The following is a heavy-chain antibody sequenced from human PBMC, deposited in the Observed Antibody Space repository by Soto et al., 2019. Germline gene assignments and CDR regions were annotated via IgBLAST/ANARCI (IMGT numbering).Heavy chain of an antibody. V-gene: IGHV4-59*01. J-gene: IGHJ2*01. CDR3: AREIRMYSSSWYGYFDL. Sequence: QVQLQESGPGLVKPSETLSLTCTVSGGSISSYYWSWIRQPPGKGLEWIGYIYYSGSTNYNPSLKSRVTISVDTSKHQFSLKLSSVTAADTAVYYCAREIRMYSSSWYGYFDLWGRGTLVTVSS. CDR2: IYYSGST. CDR1: GGSISSYY. D-gene: IGHD6-13*01.